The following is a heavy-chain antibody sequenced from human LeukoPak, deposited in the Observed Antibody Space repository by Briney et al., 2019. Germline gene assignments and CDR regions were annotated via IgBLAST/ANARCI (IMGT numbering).Heavy chain of an antibody. CDR2: INHSGST. J-gene: IGHJ6*03. D-gene: IGHD3-10*01. CDR3: ARRRITMVRGVPRKYYYMDV. CDR1: GGSFSGYY. Sequence: PSETLSLTCAVYGGSFSGYYWSWIRQPPGKGLEWIGEINHSGSTNYNPSLKSRVTISVDTSKNQFSLKLSSVTAADTAVYYCARRRITMVRGVPRKYYYMDVWGKGTTVTISS. V-gene: IGHV4-34*01.